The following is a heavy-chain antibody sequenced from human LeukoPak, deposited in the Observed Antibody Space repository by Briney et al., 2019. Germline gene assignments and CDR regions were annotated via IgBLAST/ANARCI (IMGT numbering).Heavy chain of an antibody. CDR1: GFTFSSYW. CDR3: ARDPNFWSAEPQYFQH. J-gene: IGHJ1*01. Sequence: GGSLRLSCVASGFTFSSYWMSWVRQAPGKGLEWVAVISYDGSNKYYADSVKGRFTISRDNAKNSPYLQMSSLSAEDTAVYYCARDPNFWSAEPQYFQHWGRGTLVTVSS. D-gene: IGHD3-3*01. CDR2: ISYDGSNK. V-gene: IGHV3-30-3*01.